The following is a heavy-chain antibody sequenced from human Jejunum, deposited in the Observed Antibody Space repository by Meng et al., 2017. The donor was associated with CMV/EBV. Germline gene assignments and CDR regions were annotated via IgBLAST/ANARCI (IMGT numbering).Heavy chain of an antibody. J-gene: IGHJ3*01. CDR1: YY. CDR3: ARDSASISDISGHYYASGSFDL. D-gene: IGHD3-9*01. V-gene: IGHV4-30-4*08. CDR2: SFYSGNT. Sequence: YYWTWIRQSPGGGLEWIGYSFYSGNTYYNPSLQSRVSISVDTSKNQFSLHLSSVTAADTAVYYCARDSASISDISGHYYASGSFDLWGQGTMVTVSS.